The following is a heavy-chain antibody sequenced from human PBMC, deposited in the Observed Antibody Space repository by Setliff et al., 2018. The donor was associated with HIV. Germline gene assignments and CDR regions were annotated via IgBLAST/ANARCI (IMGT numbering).Heavy chain of an antibody. V-gene: IGHV1-46*01. CDR2: INPSGGST. D-gene: IGHD5-12*01. J-gene: IGHJ6*02. Sequence: AASVKVSCKASGYTFTSYYMHWVRQAPGQGLEWMGIINPSGGSTSYAQKFQGRVTMTRDTSTSTVYMELSSLRSEDTAVYYCARYLGGYNPTNYYYNAMDVWGQGTTVTVSS. CDR3: ARYLGGYNPTNYYYNAMDV. CDR1: GYTFTSYY.